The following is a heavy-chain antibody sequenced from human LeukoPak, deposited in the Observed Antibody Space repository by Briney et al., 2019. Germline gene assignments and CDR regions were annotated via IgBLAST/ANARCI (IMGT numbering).Heavy chain of an antibody. Sequence: GGSLRLSCAASGFAFSKYAVNWVRQAPGKGLEWVSAISGGGETTFYTGSVKGRFTVSRDNSRNTVYLQMNSLRAEDTAMYYCAKTAIGTTYFVSWGQGTLVTVSS. CDR3: AKTAIGTTYFVS. V-gene: IGHV3-23*01. CDR2: ISGGGETT. CDR1: GFAFSKYA. J-gene: IGHJ4*02. D-gene: IGHD1-1*01.